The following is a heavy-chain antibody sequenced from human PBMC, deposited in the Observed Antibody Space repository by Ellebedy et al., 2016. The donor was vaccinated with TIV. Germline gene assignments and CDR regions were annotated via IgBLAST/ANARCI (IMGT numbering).Heavy chain of an antibody. J-gene: IGHJ4*02. CDR3: ARDPDYSNREYYFDY. CDR2: FDPEDGET. CDR1: GYTLTELS. Sequence: AASVKVSCKVSGYTLTELSMHWARQAPGKGLEWMGGFDPEDGETIYAQKFQGRVTMTRDTSTSTVYMELSSLRSEDTAVYYCARDPDYSNREYYFDYWGQGTLVTVSS. V-gene: IGHV1-24*01. D-gene: IGHD4-11*01.